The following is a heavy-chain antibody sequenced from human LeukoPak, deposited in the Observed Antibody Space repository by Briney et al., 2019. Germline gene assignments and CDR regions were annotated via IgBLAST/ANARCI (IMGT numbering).Heavy chain of an antibody. V-gene: IGHV5-51*01. J-gene: IGHJ4*02. CDR3: ARQDPAGEYYFDY. CDR1: GYSFTSYW. Sequence: GESLKISCKGSGYSFTSYWIAWVRQMPGKGLEWMGIIYPGDSNTKYNPSFEGQVTISADKSITTAYLQWSSLKASDTAMYFCARQDPAGEYYFDYWGQGTLVIVSS. CDR2: IYPGDSNT. D-gene: IGHD3-10*01.